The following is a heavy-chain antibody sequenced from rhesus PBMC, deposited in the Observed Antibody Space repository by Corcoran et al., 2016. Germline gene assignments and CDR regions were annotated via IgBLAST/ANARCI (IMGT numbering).Heavy chain of an antibody. CDR3: ARYASDSSSDGCFDY. V-gene: IGHV4-80*01. D-gene: IGHD6-13*01. CDR2: INGNSGST. J-gene: IGHJ4*01. CDR1: GGSLSSYW. Sequence: QVQLQESGPGLVKPPETLSLICAVSGGSLSSYWWSWIRQPLGKGLEWIGVINGNSGSTNYNPSLRSPVTISKDASKNQFSLQLNAVTAADTAVYYFARYASDSSSDGCFDYWGQGVLVTVSS.